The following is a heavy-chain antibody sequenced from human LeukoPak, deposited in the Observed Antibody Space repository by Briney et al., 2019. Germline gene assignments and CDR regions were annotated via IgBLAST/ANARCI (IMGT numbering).Heavy chain of an antibody. J-gene: IGHJ4*02. CDR2: INHSGST. D-gene: IGHD2/OR15-2a*01. Sequence: PSETLSLTCAVYGGSFSGYYWSWIRQPPGKGLEWIGEINHSGSTNYNPSLKSRVTISVDTSKNQFSLKLSSVTAADTAVYYCARFPQLSRLSESSHFDYWGQGTLVTVSS. CDR3: ARFPQLSRLSESSHFDY. V-gene: IGHV4-34*01. CDR1: GGSFSGYY.